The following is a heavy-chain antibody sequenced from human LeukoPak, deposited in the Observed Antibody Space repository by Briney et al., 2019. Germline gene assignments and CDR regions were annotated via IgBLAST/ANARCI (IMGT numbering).Heavy chain of an antibody. V-gene: IGHV4-34*01. CDR1: GGSFSGYY. CDR2: INHSGST. D-gene: IGHD2-2*01. Sequence: SETLSLTCAVYGGSFSGYYWSWIRQPPGKGLEWIGEINHSGSTNYNPSLKSRVTISVDTSKNQFSLKLSSVTAADTAVYYCARGLGSTSFAIDIWGQGTMVTVSS. CDR3: ARGLGSTSFAIDI. J-gene: IGHJ3*02.